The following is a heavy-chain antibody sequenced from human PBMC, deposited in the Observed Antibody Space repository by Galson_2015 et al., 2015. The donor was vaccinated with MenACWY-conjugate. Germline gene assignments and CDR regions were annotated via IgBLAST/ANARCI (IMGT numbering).Heavy chain of an antibody. CDR3: AKEKAGAGVGAFDI. CDR1: GLTFSSYA. J-gene: IGHJ3*02. V-gene: IGHV3-23*01. Sequence: SLRLSCAASGLTFSSYAMSWVRQAPGKGLQWVSAITGSGDGTYYADSVKGRFTVSRDNSKNTVFLQTNTLGADDTAIYYCAKEKAGAGVGAFDIWGQGTTVTVSS. CDR2: ITGSGDGT. D-gene: IGHD2-8*01.